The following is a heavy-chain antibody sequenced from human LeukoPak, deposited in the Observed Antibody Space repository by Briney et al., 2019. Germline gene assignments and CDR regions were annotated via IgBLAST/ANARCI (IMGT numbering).Heavy chain of an antibody. CDR3: AKWRAGVVRGAIGYFDY. D-gene: IGHD3-10*01. V-gene: IGHV3-30*02. Sequence: PGGSLRLSCAASGFTFSSYGMHWVRQAPGKGLEWVAFIRYDGSDKYYADSVKGRFTISRDNSKNTLYLQMNSLRAEDTAVYYCAKWRAGVVRGAIGYFDYWGQGTLVTVSS. CDR2: IRYDGSDK. CDR1: GFTFSSYG. J-gene: IGHJ4*02.